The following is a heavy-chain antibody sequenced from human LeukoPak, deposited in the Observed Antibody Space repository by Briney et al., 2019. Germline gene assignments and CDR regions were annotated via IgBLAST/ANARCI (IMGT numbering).Heavy chain of an antibody. D-gene: IGHD3-3*01. CDR2: TNHSGST. Sequence: PETLALTCAVYGGSFSGYYWSWIRQPPGKGLEWIGETNHSGSTNYNPSLKSRVTISVDTSKNQFSLKLSSVTAADTAVYYCARGRGVLRFLEWLGFFDYWGQGTLVTVSS. CDR1: GGSFSGYY. CDR3: ARGRGVLRFLEWLGFFDY. V-gene: IGHV4-34*01. J-gene: IGHJ4*02.